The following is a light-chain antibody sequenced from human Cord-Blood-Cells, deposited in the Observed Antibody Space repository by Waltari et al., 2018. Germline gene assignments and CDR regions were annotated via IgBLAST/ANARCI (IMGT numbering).Light chain of an antibody. J-gene: IGLJ2*01. V-gene: IGLV2-14*01. CDR3: SSYTSSSTVV. Sequence: QSALTQPASVSGSPGQSITISCTGTSSDVGGYNYVPWYQQHPGKAPQLIIYDVRNRPSGVSNRFSGSKSVNTASLTISGLQAEDEADYYCSSYTSSSTVVFGGGTKLPVL. CDR1: SSDVGGYNY. CDR2: DVR.